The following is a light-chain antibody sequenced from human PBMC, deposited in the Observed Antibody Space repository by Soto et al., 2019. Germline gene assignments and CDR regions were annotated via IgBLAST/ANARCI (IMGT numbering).Light chain of an antibody. Sequence: DIQMTQSPSSLSASVGDRVTITCQASQDISNYLNWYQQKPGKAPKLLIYDASNLETGVPSRFSGNGTWTDFTFPNSRLQPEEIATNFRQPYYYLPPFTFGPGTKVDIK. V-gene: IGKV1-33*01. CDR2: DAS. J-gene: IGKJ3*01. CDR1: QDISNY. CDR3: QPYYYLPPFT.